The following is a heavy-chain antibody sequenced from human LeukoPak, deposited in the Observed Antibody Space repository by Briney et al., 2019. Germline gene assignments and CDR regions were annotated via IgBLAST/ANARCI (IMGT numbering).Heavy chain of an antibody. CDR2: ISSNGGST. CDR1: GFTFSSYA. J-gene: IGHJ4*02. CDR3: ARGVTIFGVVTALNY. Sequence: GGSLGLSCAASGFTFSSYAMHWVRQAPGKGLEYVSAISSNGGSTYYANSVKGRFTISRDNSKNTLYLQMGSLRAEDMAVYYCARGVTIFGVVTALNYWGQGTLVTVSS. V-gene: IGHV3-64*01. D-gene: IGHD3-3*01.